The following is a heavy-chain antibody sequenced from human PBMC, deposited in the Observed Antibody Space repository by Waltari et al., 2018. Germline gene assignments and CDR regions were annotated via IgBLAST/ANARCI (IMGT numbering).Heavy chain of an antibody. Sequence: QVQLQESGPGLVKPSETLSLTCAVSGYSISSGYYWGWIRQPPGKGLEWIGNIYHSGSTHYNPSLKSRVTISVDTSKNQFSLKLSSVTAADTAVYYCARRAAITAAGPTYYMDVWDKGTTVTVSS. CDR1: GYSISSGYY. V-gene: IGHV4-38-2*01. CDR3: ARRAAITAAGPTYYMDV. CDR2: IYHSGST. J-gene: IGHJ6*03. D-gene: IGHD6-13*01.